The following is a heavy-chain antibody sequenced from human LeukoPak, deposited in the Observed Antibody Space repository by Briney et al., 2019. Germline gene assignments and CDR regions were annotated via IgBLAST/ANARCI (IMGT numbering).Heavy chain of an antibody. CDR2: IPYDGSNK. D-gene: IGHD6-19*01. CDR1: GFTFSSYG. V-gene: IGHV3-30*18. Sequence: GRSLRLSCAASGFTFSSYGMHWVRQAPGKGLEWVAVIPYDGSNKYYADSVKGRFTISRDNSKNTLYLQMNSLRAEDTAVYYCAKGDAVAAKLGYFDYWGQGTLVTVSS. J-gene: IGHJ4*02. CDR3: AKGDAVAAKLGYFDY.